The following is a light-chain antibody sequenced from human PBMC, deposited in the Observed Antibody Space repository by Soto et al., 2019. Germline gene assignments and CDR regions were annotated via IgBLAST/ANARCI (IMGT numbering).Light chain of an antibody. CDR3: QQYNSYS. V-gene: IGKV1-5*01. CDR1: QSISSW. J-gene: IGKJ1*01. CDR2: DAS. Sequence: DIQMTQYPSTLSASVGDRVTITCRASQSISSWLAWYQQKPGKAPKLLIYDASSLESGVPSRFSGSGSGTEFTLTISSLQPDDFATYYCQQYNSYSFGQGTKVDIK.